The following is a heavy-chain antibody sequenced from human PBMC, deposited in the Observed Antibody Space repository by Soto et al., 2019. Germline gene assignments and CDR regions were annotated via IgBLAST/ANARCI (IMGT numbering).Heavy chain of an antibody. CDR1: GFIFSTYG. CDR2: ISYDGSNE. CDR3: TKEYIVGTTWGYFES. D-gene: IGHD1-1*01. J-gene: IGHJ4*02. Sequence: QVQLVQSGGGVVQPGRSLRLSCVASGFIFSTYGMHWVRQVPGKGLEWVAHISYDGSNEYYGDSVKGRFTVSRDNAKNTLDLQMNGLKTEDTALYYCTKEYIVGTTWGYFESWGQGALVIVSS. V-gene: IGHV3-30*18.